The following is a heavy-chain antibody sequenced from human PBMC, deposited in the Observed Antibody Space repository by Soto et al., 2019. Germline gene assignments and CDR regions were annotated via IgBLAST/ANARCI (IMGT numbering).Heavy chain of an antibody. Sequence: SETLSVTCTVSGCSFTSNNWWTWVRQPPGQGLEWIGEIYRTGSTNYNPSLKSRVTISLDKSENQFSLKVTSLTAADTAVYYCASRDPGTSVDYWGQGTLVTVSS. V-gene: IGHV4-4*02. D-gene: IGHD1-7*01. CDR1: GCSFTSNNW. CDR2: IYRTGST. CDR3: ASRDPGTSVDY. J-gene: IGHJ4*02.